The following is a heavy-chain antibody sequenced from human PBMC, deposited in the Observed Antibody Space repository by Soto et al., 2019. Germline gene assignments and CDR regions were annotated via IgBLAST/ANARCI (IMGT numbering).Heavy chain of an antibody. CDR3: ARVRQGCSANNCYFDP. J-gene: IGHJ5*01. CDR1: GGSVRAPDW. D-gene: IGHD1-1*01. CDR2: VHISGHS. Sequence: QVHLQESGPGLVAPSGTLSLTCNLSGGSVRAPDWWSWVRQSPDKGLECIAAVHISGHSNYNPSLRSRVSVSIDSSKNPFYLDLNSVTAADTAIYYCARVRQGCSANNCYFDPWGQVTQVTISS. V-gene: IGHV4-4*02.